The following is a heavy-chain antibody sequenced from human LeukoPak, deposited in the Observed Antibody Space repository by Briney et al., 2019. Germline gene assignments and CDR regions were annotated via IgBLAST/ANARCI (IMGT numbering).Heavy chain of an antibody. Sequence: GGSLRLSCAASGFTFSSYGMHWVRQAPGKGLEWVAFIRYDGSNKYYADSVKGRFTISRDNFKNTLYLQMNSLRAEDTALYYCAREYYYDSSGYYYKYFDYWGQGTLVTVSS. D-gene: IGHD3-22*01. CDR2: IRYDGSNK. CDR3: AREYYYDSSGYYYKYFDY. V-gene: IGHV3-30*02. J-gene: IGHJ4*02. CDR1: GFTFSSYG.